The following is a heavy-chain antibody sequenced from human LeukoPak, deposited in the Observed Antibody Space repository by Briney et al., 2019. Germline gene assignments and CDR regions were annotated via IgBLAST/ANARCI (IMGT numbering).Heavy chain of an antibody. CDR1: GFTFSSYS. D-gene: IGHD2-15*01. CDR2: ISSSSSYI. V-gene: IGHV3-21*01. J-gene: IGHJ5*02. CDR3: ASSCSGGSCYWFDP. Sequence: TGGSLRLSCAASGFTFSSYSMNWVRQAPGKGLEWVSSISSSSSYIYYADSVKGRFTISRDNAKNSLYLQMNSLRAEDTAVYYCASSCSGGSCYWFDPWGQGTLVTVSS.